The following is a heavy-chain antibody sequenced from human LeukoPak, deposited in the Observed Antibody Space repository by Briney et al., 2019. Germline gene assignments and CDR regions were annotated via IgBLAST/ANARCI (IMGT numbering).Heavy chain of an antibody. V-gene: IGHV3-30-3*01. CDR1: GFTFSSYA. D-gene: IGHD3-3*01. Sequence: SLRLSCAASGFTFSSYAMHGVRQAPGKGLEWVAVISYDGSNKYYADSVKGRFTISRDNSKNTLYLQMNSLRAEDTAVYYCASVSGRLGYYGYFQHWGQGTLVTVSS. CDR2: ISYDGSNK. J-gene: IGHJ1*01. CDR3: ASVSGRLGYYGYFQH.